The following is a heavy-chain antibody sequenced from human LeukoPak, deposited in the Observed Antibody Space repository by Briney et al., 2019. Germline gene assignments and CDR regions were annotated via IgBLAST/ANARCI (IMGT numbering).Heavy chain of an antibody. Sequence: PGGSLRLSCAASGFTFSNAWMSWVRQAPGKGPEWVGRIKSKTDGGITDYAAPVKGRFTISRDDSKNTLYLQMNSLKTEDTAVYYCTTGFGEFSNDDYWGQGTLVTVSS. CDR1: GFTFSNAW. J-gene: IGHJ4*02. D-gene: IGHD3-10*01. CDR2: IKSKTDGGIT. V-gene: IGHV3-15*01. CDR3: TTGFGEFSNDDY.